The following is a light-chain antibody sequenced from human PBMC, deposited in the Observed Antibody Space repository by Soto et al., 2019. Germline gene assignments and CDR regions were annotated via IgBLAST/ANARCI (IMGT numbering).Light chain of an antibody. CDR2: GVS. CDR3: QQYSSLPHT. V-gene: IGKV3-20*01. CDR1: QSVTNNN. J-gene: IGKJ2*01. Sequence: ESVLTQSPGTLSLSPGERATLSCRATQSVTNNNFAWYQQKPGQSPRLLIYGVSSRATDIPDRFSGSGSGTEFTLTISRLEPEDFGVYYCQQYSSLPHTFVQGTKLEVK.